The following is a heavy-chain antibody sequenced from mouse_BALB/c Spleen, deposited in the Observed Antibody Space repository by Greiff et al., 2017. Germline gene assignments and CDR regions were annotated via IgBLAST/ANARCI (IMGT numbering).Heavy chain of an antibody. CDR3: ARHDDGYYLAY. V-gene: IGHV1-9*01. CDR1: GYTFSSYW. D-gene: IGHD2-3*01. CDR2: ILPGSGST. J-gene: IGHJ3*01. Sequence: QVQLQQSGAELMKPGASVKISCKATGYTFSSYWIEWVKQRPGHGLEWIGEILPGSGSTNYNEKFKGKATFTADTSSNTAYMQLSSLTSEDSAVYYCARHDDGYYLAYWGQGTLVTVAA.